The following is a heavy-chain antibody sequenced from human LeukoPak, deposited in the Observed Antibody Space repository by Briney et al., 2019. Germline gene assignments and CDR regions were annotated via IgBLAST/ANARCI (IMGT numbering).Heavy chain of an antibody. CDR1: GLTFSDYS. J-gene: IGHJ4*02. V-gene: IGHV3-21*01. CDR3: TRDPLRYLRVGHYDY. CDR2: INPTSTSI. D-gene: IGHD3-9*01. Sequence: GGSLRLSCAASGLTFSDYSINWVRQAPGKGLEWVSSINPTSTSIYYADAVRGRFTISRDNARDSVYLQMDSLRVEDTAVYYCTRDPLRYLRVGHYDYWGQGTLVAVSS.